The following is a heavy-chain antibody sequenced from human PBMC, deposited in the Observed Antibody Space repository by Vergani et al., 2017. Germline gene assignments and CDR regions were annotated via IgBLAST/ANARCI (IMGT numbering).Heavy chain of an antibody. Sequence: QVQLQESGPGLVKPPGTLSLTCAVSGVSISSNNCWTWVRQPPGKGLEWIGEICHTEDTKYSPSLKSRVTVSVDESKSQFSLKLSSVTAADTAVYYCARGQRAAAAPADYYYMDVWGKGTTVTVSS. V-gene: IGHV4-4*03. CDR3: ARGQRAAAAPADYYYMDV. J-gene: IGHJ6*03. D-gene: IGHD6-13*01. CDR1: GVSISSNNC. CDR2: ICHTEDT.